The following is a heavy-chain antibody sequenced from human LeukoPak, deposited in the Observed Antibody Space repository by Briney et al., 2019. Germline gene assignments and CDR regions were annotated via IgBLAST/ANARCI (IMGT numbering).Heavy chain of an antibody. J-gene: IGHJ3*02. CDR2: ISSSSSYI. CDR3: AAPPAGIQLWFSPYAFDI. V-gene: IGHV3-21*01. Sequence: PGGSLRLSCAASGFTFSSCWMSWVRQAPGKGLEWVSSISSSSSYIYYADSVKGRFTISRDNAKNSLYLQMNSLRAEDTAVYYCAAPPAGIQLWFSPYAFDIWGQGTMVTVSS. D-gene: IGHD5-18*01. CDR1: GFTFSSCW.